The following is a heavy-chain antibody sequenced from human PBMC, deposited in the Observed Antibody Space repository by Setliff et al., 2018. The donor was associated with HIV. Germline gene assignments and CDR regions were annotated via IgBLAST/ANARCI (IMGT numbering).Heavy chain of an antibody. D-gene: IGHD4-17*01. V-gene: IGHV4-61*09. CDR1: GGAISSGSYY. CDR2: IYTSGST. Sequence: SETLSLTCTVSGGAISSGSYYWSWIRQPAGKGLGWTGQIYTSGSTKYNPSLKSRVTISLDTSKNQFSLKLTSVTAADTAVYYCARGGMTTVLGDTFDIWGQGTMVTVSS. CDR3: ARGGMTTVLGDTFDI. J-gene: IGHJ3*02.